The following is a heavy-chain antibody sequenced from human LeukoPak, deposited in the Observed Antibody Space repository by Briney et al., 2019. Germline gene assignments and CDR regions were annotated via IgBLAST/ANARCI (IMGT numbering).Heavy chain of an antibody. Sequence: SQTLSLTCTGSGGSISSYYWGWIRQPPGKGLDWIGQNYYSGSTNHNPSLKSRVTISVDTSNNQFSLKLSSVTAADTAVYYCARDRSSGGDRYYYYMDVWGKGTTVTVSS. D-gene: IGHD2-15*01. J-gene: IGHJ6*03. CDR2: NYYSGST. V-gene: IGHV4-59*01. CDR1: GGSISSYY. CDR3: ARDRSSGGDRYYYYMDV.